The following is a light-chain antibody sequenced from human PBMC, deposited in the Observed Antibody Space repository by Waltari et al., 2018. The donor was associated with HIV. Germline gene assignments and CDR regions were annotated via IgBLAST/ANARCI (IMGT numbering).Light chain of an antibody. Sequence: QSVLTQPPSVSGAPGQRVTIPCTGTRSNIGAGYDVHWSQQVPGSAPKPLIFASLTLPSGVPDRFSGSKSGTSASLAITGLQAEDEAEYYCQSYDNSLRASVFGGGTKLTVL. CDR3: QSYDNSLRASV. CDR1: RSNIGAGYD. CDR2: ASL. J-gene: IGLJ2*01. V-gene: IGLV1-40*01.